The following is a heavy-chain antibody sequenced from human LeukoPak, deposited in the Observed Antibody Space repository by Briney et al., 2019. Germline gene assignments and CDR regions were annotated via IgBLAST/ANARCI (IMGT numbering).Heavy chain of an antibody. CDR3: GRLPSYYGSSLYPDY. CDR1: GGTFSSYA. D-gene: IGHD2-2*01. Sequence: SVKVSCKASGGTFSSYAISWVRQAPGQGLEWMGRIIPILGIANYAQKFQGRVTITADKSTSTAYMELSSLRSEDTAVYYCGRLPSYYGSSLYPDYWGQGTLVTVSS. V-gene: IGHV1-69*04. J-gene: IGHJ4*02. CDR2: IIPILGIA.